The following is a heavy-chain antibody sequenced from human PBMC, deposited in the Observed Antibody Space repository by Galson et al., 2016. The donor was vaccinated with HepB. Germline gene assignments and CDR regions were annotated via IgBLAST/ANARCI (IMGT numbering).Heavy chain of an antibody. Sequence: SVKVSCKASGYTFSNYGINWVRQAPGQGLEWMGWMSVYNGNRKYAQKLQGRATMTTDTSTSTAYMELRSLRFDDTAVYYCARGGYNWNYGEFDYWGQGTLVTVSS. CDR2: MSVYNGNR. V-gene: IGHV1-18*01. CDR3: ARGGYNWNYGEFDY. J-gene: IGHJ4*02. CDR1: GYTFSNYG. D-gene: IGHD1-7*01.